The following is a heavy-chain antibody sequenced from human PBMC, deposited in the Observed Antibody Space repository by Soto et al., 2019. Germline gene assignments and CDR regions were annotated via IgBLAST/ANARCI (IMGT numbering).Heavy chain of an antibody. D-gene: IGHD3-10*01. CDR1: GGPISRPDYY. CDR2: IYYSGDT. V-gene: IGHV4-30-4*01. CDR3: ARRGDGSGSLDY. J-gene: IGHJ4*02. Sequence: SETLSLTCTVSGGPISRPDYYWNWIRQPPGKGLEWIGYIYYSGDTSYNPSLKSRLTISVDKSKNQFSLKFSSVTAADTAVYYCARRGDGSGSLDYWGRGTLVTVSS.